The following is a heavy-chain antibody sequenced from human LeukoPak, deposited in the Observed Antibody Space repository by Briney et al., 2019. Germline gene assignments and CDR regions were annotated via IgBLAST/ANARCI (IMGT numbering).Heavy chain of an antibody. CDR3: AKDVGKYCSGGSCYPGTTLDP. CDR1: GFTFSSYG. CDR2: ISYDGSNK. D-gene: IGHD2-15*01. V-gene: IGHV3-30*18. Sequence: PGRSLRLSCAASGFTFSSYGMHWVRQAPGKGLEWVEVISYDGSNKYYADSVKGRFTISRDNSKNTLYLQMNSLRAEDTAVYYCAKDVGKYCSGGSCYPGTTLDPWGQGTLVTVSS. J-gene: IGHJ5*02.